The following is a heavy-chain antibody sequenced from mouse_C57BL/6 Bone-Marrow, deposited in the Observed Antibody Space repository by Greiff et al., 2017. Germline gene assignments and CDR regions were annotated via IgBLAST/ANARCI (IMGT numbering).Heavy chain of an antibody. V-gene: IGHV1-55*01. CDR3: ARPYYSNYWYIDV. D-gene: IGHD2-5*01. CDR1: GYTFTSYW. J-gene: IGHJ1*03. Sequence: QVQLKQSGAELVKPGASVKMSCQASGYTFTSYWITWVKQRPGQGLEWIGDIYPGSGSTTYNEKFKSKATLTVDPASSTAYMQLSSLTSEDSAVYYGARPYYSNYWYIDVWGTGTTVTVSS. CDR2: IYPGSGST.